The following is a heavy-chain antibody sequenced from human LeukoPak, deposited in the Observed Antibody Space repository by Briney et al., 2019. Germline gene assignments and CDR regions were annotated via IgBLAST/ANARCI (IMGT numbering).Heavy chain of an antibody. CDR3: AKASGSSWYFRIDY. Sequence: PGGSLRLSCAASGFTFYVYAMRSGRHAPGKGLEWVSGISCNSGSIGYADSVKGRFTISIDNAKNSLYLQMNSLIAEDTALYYCAKASGSSWYFRIDYWGQGTLVTVSS. D-gene: IGHD6-13*01. CDR2: ISCNSGSI. V-gene: IGHV3-9*01. CDR1: GFTFYVYA. J-gene: IGHJ4*02.